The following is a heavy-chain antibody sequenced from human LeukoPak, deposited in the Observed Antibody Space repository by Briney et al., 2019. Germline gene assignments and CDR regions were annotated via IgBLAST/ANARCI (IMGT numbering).Heavy chain of an antibody. D-gene: IGHD6-13*01. Sequence: GGSLRLSCEASGLSISNSWMAWVRRAPGKGLGWVANIKEDGSAKFYVDSVKGRFTISRDNAKNSLSLQMNSLRVEDTAVYYCATALDAPAGPDWGQGTLVTVSS. CDR2: IKEDGSAK. CDR3: ATALDAPAGPD. V-gene: IGHV3-7*01. CDR1: GLSISNSW. J-gene: IGHJ4*02.